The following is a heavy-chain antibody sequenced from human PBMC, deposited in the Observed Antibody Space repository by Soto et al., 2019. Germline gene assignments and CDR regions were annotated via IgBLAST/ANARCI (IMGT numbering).Heavy chain of an antibody. CDR2: IKQDGSEK. D-gene: IGHD1-26*01. CDR1: GFTFSSYW. J-gene: IGHJ4*02. CDR3: ARDRSRWELSYYFDY. Sequence: GESLKISCAASGFTFSSYWMSWVRQAPGKGLEWVANIKQDGSEKYYVDSVKGRFTISRDNAKNSLYLQMNSLRAEDTAVYYCARDRSRWELSYYFDYWGQGTLVTVSS. V-gene: IGHV3-7*01.